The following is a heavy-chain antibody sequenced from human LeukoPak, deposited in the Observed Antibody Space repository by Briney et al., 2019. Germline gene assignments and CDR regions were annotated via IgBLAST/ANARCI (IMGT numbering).Heavy chain of an antibody. V-gene: IGHV1-18*01. CDR1: GYTFTSYG. CDR2: ISAYNGNT. J-gene: IGHJ4*02. Sequence: GESLKISCKASGYTFTSYGISWVRQAPGQGLEWMGWISAYNGNTNYAQKLQGRVTMTTDTSTSTAYMELRSLRSDDTAVYYCARDPQQLVGATGGGFNFWGQGTLVTVSS. CDR3: ARDPQQLVGATGGGFNF. D-gene: IGHD1-26*01.